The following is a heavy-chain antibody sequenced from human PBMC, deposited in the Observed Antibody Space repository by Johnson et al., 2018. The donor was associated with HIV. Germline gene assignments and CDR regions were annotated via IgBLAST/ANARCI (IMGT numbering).Heavy chain of an antibody. Sequence: QVQLVESGGGLIQPGGSLRLSCAASGFTVRSNYMSWVRQAPGKGLEWVSYISSSASGMFYADSVKGRFTISRDNSKNSLYLQMNSLRTEDTALYYCAKDGAVDAFDIWGQGTMVTVSS. CDR1: GFTVRSNY. D-gene: IGHD1-26*01. J-gene: IGHJ3*02. CDR2: ISSSASGM. V-gene: IGHV3-11*01. CDR3: AKDGAVDAFDI.